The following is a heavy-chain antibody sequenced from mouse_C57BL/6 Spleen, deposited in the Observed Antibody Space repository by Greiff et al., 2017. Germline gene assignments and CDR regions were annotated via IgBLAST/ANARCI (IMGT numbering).Heavy chain of an antibody. CDR3: ARGGLRQVYWYFDV. CDR2: INPSNGGT. J-gene: IGHJ1*03. CDR1: GYTFTSYW. Sequence: QVQLQQSGTELVKPGASVKLSCKASGYTFTSYWMHWVKQRPGQGLEWIGNINPSNGGTNYNEKFKSKATLTVDTSSSTAYMQLSSLTSEDSAVYYCARGGLRQVYWYFDVWGTGTTVTVSS. V-gene: IGHV1-53*01. D-gene: IGHD1-2*01.